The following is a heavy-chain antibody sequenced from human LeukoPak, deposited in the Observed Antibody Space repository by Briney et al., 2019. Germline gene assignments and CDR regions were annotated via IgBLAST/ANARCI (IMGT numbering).Heavy chain of an antibody. Sequence: SETLSLTCAVYGGSFSGYYWSWIRQPPGKGLEWIGYVHYSGSTNYNPSLKSRVTISVDTSKNQFSLNLSSVTAADTAVYYCAKVSFPSRSPRANYWGQGTLVTVSS. D-gene: IGHD4-17*01. CDR3: AKVSFPSRSPRANY. CDR1: GGSFSGYY. J-gene: IGHJ4*02. V-gene: IGHV4-59*01. CDR2: VHYSGST.